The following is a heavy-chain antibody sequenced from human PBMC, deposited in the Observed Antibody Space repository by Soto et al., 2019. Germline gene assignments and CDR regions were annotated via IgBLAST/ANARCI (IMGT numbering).Heavy chain of an antibody. Sequence: PSETLSLTCAVSGGSFTSNNWWTWVSQPPGQGLEWIGEIYRTGSTNYNPSLKSRVTISLDKSENQFSLKVTSLTAADTAVYYCASRDPGTSVDYWGQGTLVTVS. CDR2: IYRTGST. CDR3: ASRDPGTSVDY. CDR1: GGSFTSNNW. J-gene: IGHJ4*02. D-gene: IGHD1-7*01. V-gene: IGHV4-4*02.